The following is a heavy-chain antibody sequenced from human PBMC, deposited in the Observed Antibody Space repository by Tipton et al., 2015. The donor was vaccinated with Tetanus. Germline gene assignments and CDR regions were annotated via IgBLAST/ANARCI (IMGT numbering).Heavy chain of an antibody. V-gene: IGHV4-31*03. J-gene: IGHJ4*02. CDR1: GGSIRSGGFY. D-gene: IGHD6-6*01. CDR3: ARRSVSARFDD. Sequence: LSLTCTVSGGSIRSGGFYWSWIRQHPVKGLEWIGYIYYTGNTYYNPSLKSRVTISVDTSKNQFSLKLSSVTAADTAVYYCARRSVSARFDDWGQGTLVTVSS. CDR2: IYYTGNT.